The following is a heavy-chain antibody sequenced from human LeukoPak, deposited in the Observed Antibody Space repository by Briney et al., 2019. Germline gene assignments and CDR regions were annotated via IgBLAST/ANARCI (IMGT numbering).Heavy chain of an antibody. CDR3: ARGHPYYA. CDR1: GGSISGNY. D-gene: IGHD1-26*01. V-gene: IGHV4-34*01. Sequence: PSETLSLTCAVYGGSISGNYWSWIRQPPGPGLELSGEINHSGSTNYNPSLTSRVTISVDTSKTQFSLKLSSVTAADTAVYYCARGHPYYAWGQGTLVSVSS. CDR2: INHSGST. J-gene: IGHJ5*02.